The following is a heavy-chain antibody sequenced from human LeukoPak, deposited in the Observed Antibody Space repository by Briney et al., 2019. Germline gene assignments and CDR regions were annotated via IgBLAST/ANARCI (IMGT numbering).Heavy chain of an antibody. CDR3: ARESCSSTSCYYYYYYMDV. J-gene: IGHJ6*03. D-gene: IGHD2-2*01. Sequence: SQTLSLTFAISGDSVSSNSAAWNRIRQSPSRGLEWLGRTYYRSKWYNDYAVSVKSRITINPDTSKNQFSLQLNSVTPEDTAVYYCARESCSSTSCYYYYYYMDVWGKGTTVTISS. CDR1: GDSVSSNSAA. V-gene: IGHV6-1*01. CDR2: TYYRSKWYN.